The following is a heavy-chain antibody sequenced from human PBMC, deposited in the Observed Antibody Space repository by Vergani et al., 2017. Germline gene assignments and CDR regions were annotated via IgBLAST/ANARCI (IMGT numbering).Heavy chain of an antibody. CDR3: ARVRSSSWWEWYFDL. V-gene: IGHV3-21*01. CDR2: ISSSGSTI. Sequence: EVQLVESGGGLVKPGGSLRLSCAASGFTFSSYSMNWVRQAPGKGLEWVSSISSSGSTIYYADSVKGRFTISRDNAKNSLYLQMNSLRAEDTAVYYCARVRSSSWWEWYFDLWGRGTLVTVSS. D-gene: IGHD6-13*01. J-gene: IGHJ2*01. CDR1: GFTFSSYS.